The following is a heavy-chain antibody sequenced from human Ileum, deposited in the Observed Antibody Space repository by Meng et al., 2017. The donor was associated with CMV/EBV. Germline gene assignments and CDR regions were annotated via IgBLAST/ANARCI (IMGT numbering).Heavy chain of an antibody. J-gene: IGHJ5*02. CDR1: GLPFRCYV. V-gene: IGHV3-74*01. CDR3: GREGITGRFDP. D-gene: IGHD1-20*01. CDR2: VSLDGRGT. Sequence: VQVLCVGVGFVLPVGSLRPSCAASGLPFRCYVMHLVRQAPEKGLVWVSAVSLDGRGTSYADSVRGRFTISRDNAKNTLYLQISSLRAEDTAVYYCGREGITGRFDPWGQGTLVTVSS.